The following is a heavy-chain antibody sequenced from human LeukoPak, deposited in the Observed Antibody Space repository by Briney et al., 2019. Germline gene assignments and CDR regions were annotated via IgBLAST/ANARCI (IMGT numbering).Heavy chain of an antibody. CDR3: AAEGHARRGGYDFWSGYYTAGWFDP. J-gene: IGHJ5*02. CDR1: GFTFTSSA. Sequence: SVKVSCKASGFTFTSSAMQWVRQARGQRLEWIGWIVVGSGNTNYAQKFQERVTITRDMSTSTAYMELSSLRSEDTAVNYWAAEGHARRGGYDFWSGYYTAGWFDPWGQGTLVTVSS. D-gene: IGHD3-3*01. V-gene: IGHV1-58*02. CDR2: IVVGSGNT.